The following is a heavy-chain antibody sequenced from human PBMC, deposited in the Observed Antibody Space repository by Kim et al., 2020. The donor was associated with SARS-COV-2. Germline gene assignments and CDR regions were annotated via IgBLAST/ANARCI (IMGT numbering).Heavy chain of an antibody. J-gene: IGHJ4*02. Sequence: AAPLKRKFTISEDESKNTLYLQMKSLKTEDTAMYYCTTGFCGYRGLSYDYWGQGTLVTVSS. V-gene: IGHV3-15*01. D-gene: IGHD2-21*01. CDR3: TTGFCGYRGLSYDY.